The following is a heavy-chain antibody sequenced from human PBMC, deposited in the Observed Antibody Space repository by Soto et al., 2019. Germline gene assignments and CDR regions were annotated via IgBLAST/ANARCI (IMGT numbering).Heavy chain of an antibody. CDR2: IYYSGST. Sequence: QVQLQESGPGLVKPSQTLSLTCTVSGGSISSGDYYWSWIRQPPGKGLEWIGYIYYSGSTYHNPSIKSRVTISVDTSKNQFSLKLSSVTAADTAVYYCARAEDDYGELYAFDIWGQGTMVTVSS. V-gene: IGHV4-30-4*01. CDR1: GGSISSGDYY. CDR3: ARAEDDYGELYAFDI. D-gene: IGHD4-17*01. J-gene: IGHJ3*02.